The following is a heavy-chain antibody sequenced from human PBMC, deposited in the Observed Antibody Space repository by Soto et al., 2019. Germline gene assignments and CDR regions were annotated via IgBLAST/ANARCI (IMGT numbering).Heavy chain of an antibody. CDR1: GYTFTTYD. CDR3: VRGGFLSHDHVIIAPATLGFDP. CDR2: MNPNRTNT. J-gene: IGHJ5*02. Sequence: QVQLMQSGAEVKKPGASVKVSCKASGYTFTTYDINWVLQAPGQGLAWMGWMNPNRTNTGYAEKFQGRVTMTRDTSISTAYMELRSLRYDDTAVYYCVRGGFLSHDHVIIAPATLGFDPWGQGTLVTVSS. V-gene: IGHV1-8*01. D-gene: IGHD2-2*01.